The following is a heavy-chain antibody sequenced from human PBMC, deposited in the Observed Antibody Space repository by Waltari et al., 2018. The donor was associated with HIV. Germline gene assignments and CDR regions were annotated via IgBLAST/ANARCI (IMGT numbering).Heavy chain of an antibody. D-gene: IGHD2-21*01. CDR2: ISSSSSTI. V-gene: IGHV3-48*01. CDR1: GFTFSSYS. Sequence: EVQLVESGGGLVQTGGSLRLSCAASGFTFSSYSMNWVRQAPGKGLEWVSYISSSSSTIYYADSVKGRFTISRDNAKNSLYLQMNSLIAEDTAVYYCASPYCGGDCWGQGTLVTVSS. J-gene: IGHJ4*02. CDR3: ASPYCGGDC.